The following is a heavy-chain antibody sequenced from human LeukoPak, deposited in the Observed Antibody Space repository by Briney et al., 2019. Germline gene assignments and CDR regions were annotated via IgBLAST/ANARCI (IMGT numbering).Heavy chain of an antibody. CDR1: GFTLSNYW. J-gene: IGHJ4*02. Sequence: GGSLRLSCAASGFTLSNYWIHWVRQAPGKGLVWVSRINTDGSSTNYADSVKGRFTVSRDNAKNTVYLEMNSLRAEDTAFYYCAKDSDWSCDYWGQGTLVTVSS. CDR2: INTDGSST. CDR3: AKDSDWSCDY. V-gene: IGHV3-74*01. D-gene: IGHD2-21*01.